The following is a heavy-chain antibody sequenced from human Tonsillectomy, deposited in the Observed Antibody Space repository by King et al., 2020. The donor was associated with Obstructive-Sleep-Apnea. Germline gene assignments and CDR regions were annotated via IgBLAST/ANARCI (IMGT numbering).Heavy chain of an antibody. CDR1: GGSISSGGYS. CDR3: ARGYDFWSGYRKIYYYGMDV. Sequence: MQLQESGPGLVKPSQTLSLTCAVSGGSISSGGYSWSWIRQPPGKGLEWIGYIYYSGSTYYNPSLKSRVTISLDTSKNQFSLKLSSVTAADTAVYYCARGYDFWSGYRKIYYYGMDVWGQGTTVTVSS. CDR2: IYYSGST. D-gene: IGHD3-3*01. V-gene: IGHV4-30-4*07. J-gene: IGHJ6*02.